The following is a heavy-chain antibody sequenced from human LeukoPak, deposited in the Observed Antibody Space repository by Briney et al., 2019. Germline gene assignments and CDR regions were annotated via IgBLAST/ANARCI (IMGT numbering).Heavy chain of an antibody. Sequence: LPGGSLRLSCAASGVTFSSYWMNWARQAPGKGLEWVASINHNGNVNYYVDSVKGRFTISRDNAKNSLYLQMSNLRAEDTAVYFCARGGGLDVWGQGATVTVSS. V-gene: IGHV3-7*03. J-gene: IGHJ6*02. CDR2: INHNGNVN. CDR1: GVTFSSYW. CDR3: ARGGGLDV. D-gene: IGHD3-16*01.